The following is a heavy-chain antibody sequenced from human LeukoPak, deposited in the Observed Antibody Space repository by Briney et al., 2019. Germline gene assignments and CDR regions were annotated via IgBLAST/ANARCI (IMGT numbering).Heavy chain of an antibody. CDR2: INSDGSST. V-gene: IGHV3-74*01. J-gene: IGHJ4*02. Sequence: GGSLRLSCAASGLTFSSYWMHWVRQAPGKGLVWVSRINSDGSSTVYADSVKGRFTISRDNAKNTVVLQMNSLSAEDTAVYYCATGGAQYYDYWGQGTVVTVSS. CDR1: GLTFSSYW. D-gene: IGHD3-16*01. CDR3: ATGGAQYYDY.